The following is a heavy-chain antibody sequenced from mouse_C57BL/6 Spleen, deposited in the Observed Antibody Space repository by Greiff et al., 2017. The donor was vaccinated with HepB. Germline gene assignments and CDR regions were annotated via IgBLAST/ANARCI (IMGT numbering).Heavy chain of an antibody. D-gene: IGHD3-2*02. CDR3: ARQLRLRDYFDY. CDR1: GYAFSSYW. J-gene: IGHJ2*01. V-gene: IGHV1-80*01. Sequence: VQLQQSGAELVKPGASVKISCKASGYAFSSYWMNWVKQRPGKGLEWIGQIYPGDGDTNYNGKFKGKATLTADKSSSTAYMQLSSLTSEDSAVYFCARQLRLRDYFDYWGQGTTLTGSS. CDR2: IYPGDGDT.